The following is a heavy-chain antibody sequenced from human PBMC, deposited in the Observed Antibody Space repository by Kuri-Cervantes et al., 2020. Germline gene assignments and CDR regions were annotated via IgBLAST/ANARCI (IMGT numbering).Heavy chain of an antibody. V-gene: IGHV3-7*04. CDR2: INQVGGEK. CDR3: ARGSTPLSYYFDSSGGFDY. D-gene: IGHD3-22*01. CDR1: EFTCSSYL. Sequence: GGSLRLSCAASEFTCSSYLMSWVRQAPGEGLEWVANINQVGGEKHYVDSVKGRFTISRDNTKKSLYLQMNSLRVEDTAVYYCARGSTPLSYYFDSSGGFDYWGLGTLVTVSS. J-gene: IGHJ4*02.